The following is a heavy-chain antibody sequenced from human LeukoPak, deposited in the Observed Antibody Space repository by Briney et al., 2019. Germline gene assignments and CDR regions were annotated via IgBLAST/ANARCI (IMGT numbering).Heavy chain of an antibody. CDR2: ISAYNGNT. Sequence: GASVKVSCKASGYTFTSYGISWVRQAPGQGLEWMGWISAYNGNTNYAQKLQGRVAMTTDTSTSTAYMELRSLRSDDTAVYYCARAIIAAGTMRFDPWGQGTPVTVSS. V-gene: IGHV1-18*01. D-gene: IGHD6-13*01. CDR1: GYTFTSYG. J-gene: IGHJ5*02. CDR3: ARAIIAAGTMRFDP.